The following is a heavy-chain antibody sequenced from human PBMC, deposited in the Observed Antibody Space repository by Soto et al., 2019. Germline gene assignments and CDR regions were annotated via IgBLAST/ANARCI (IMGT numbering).Heavy chain of an antibody. D-gene: IGHD1-1*01. CDR1: GFTLSSYA. CDR3: ASGVAELEPHYYYGMDV. CDR2: ISYDGSNK. V-gene: IGHV3-30-3*01. Sequence: PGGSLRLSCAASGFTLSSYAMHWVRQAPGKGLEWVAVISYDGSNKYYADSVKGRFTISRDNSKNTLYLQMNSLRAEDTAVYYCASGVAELEPHYYYGMDVWGQGTTVTVSS. J-gene: IGHJ6*02.